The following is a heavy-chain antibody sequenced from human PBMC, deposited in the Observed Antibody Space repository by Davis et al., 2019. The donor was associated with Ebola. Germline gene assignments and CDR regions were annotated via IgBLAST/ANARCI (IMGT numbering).Heavy chain of an antibody. CDR3: AKSAVEGGYDLDHFYGMDV. V-gene: IGHV3-48*01. J-gene: IGHJ6*02. CDR2: ISSSSSTI. CDR1: GFTFSSYS. D-gene: IGHD5-12*01. Sequence: GGSLRLSCAASGFTFSSYSMNWVRQAPGKGLEWVSYISSSSSTIYNADSVRGRFTISRDNSKNTLFLQMNTLTSGDTAVYYCAKSAVEGGYDLDHFYGMDVWGQGTTVTVS.